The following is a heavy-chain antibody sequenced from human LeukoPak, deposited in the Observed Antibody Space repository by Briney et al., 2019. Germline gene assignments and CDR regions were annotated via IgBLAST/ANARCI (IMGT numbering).Heavy chain of an antibody. V-gene: IGHV3-33*06. Sequence: LSLTCAVYGGSFSGYYWSWIRQPPGKGLEWVAVVWSGGNNKYYSDSVKGRFTISRDNSKNRLYLEMNSLRAEDTAVYYCAKDGQVGAIGYFDYRGQGTLVTVS. J-gene: IGHJ4*02. D-gene: IGHD1-26*01. CDR3: AKDGQVGAIGYFDY. CDR2: VWSGGNNK. CDR1: GGSFSGYY.